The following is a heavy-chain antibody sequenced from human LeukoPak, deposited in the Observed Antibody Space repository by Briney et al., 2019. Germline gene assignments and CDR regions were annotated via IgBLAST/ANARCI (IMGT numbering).Heavy chain of an antibody. D-gene: IGHD5-12*01. CDR3: ATYSGYGVRRDYYYMDV. CDR2: IYYSGST. CDR1: GSSISSNSYY. J-gene: IGHJ6*03. Sequence: SETLSLTCAVSGSSISSNSYYWGWIRQPPGKGLEWIGSIYYSGSTYYNPSLKSRVTISVDTSKNQFSLKLSSVTAADTAVYYCATYSGYGVRRDYYYMDVWGKGTTVTVSS. V-gene: IGHV4-39*07.